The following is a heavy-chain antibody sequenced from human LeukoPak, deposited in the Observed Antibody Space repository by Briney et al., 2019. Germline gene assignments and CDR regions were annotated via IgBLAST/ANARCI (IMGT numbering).Heavy chain of an antibody. CDR2: ISAYNGNT. Sequence: ASVKVSCKASGYTFTSYGISWVRQAPGQGLEWMGWISAYNGNTNYAQKLQGRVTMTTDTSTSTAYMELRSLRSDDTVVYYCARAESSRGIVVVAAAHWFDPWGQGTLVTVSS. J-gene: IGHJ5*02. D-gene: IGHD2-15*01. CDR3: ARAESSRGIVVVAAAHWFDP. CDR1: GYTFTSYG. V-gene: IGHV1-18*04.